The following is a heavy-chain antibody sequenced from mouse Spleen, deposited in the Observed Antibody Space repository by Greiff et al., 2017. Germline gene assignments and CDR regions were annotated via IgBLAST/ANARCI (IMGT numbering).Heavy chain of an antibody. V-gene: IGHV5-6*02. CDR3: ARREGATVVEYYFDY. CDR2: ISSGGSYT. CDR1: GFTFSSYG. D-gene: IGHD1-1*01. Sequence: EVMLVESGGDLVKPGGSLKLSCAASGFTFSSYGMSWVRQTPDKRLEWVATISSGGSYTYYPDSLKGRFTISRDNAKNTLYLQMSSLKSEDTAMYYCARREGATVVEYYFDYWGQGTTLTVSS. J-gene: IGHJ2*01.